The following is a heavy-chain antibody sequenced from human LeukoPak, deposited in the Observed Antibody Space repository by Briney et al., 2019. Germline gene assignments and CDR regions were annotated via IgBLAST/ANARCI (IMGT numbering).Heavy chain of an antibody. V-gene: IGHV3-21*01. Sequence: GGSLRLSCAASGLTFNRYSMNWVRQAPGKGLEWVSSISSGSSYIYYADSVKGRFTISRDNAKNSLYLQMNSLRAEDTAVYYCAKDPHPYSSFYYFDYWGQGTLSPSPQ. J-gene: IGHJ4*02. CDR2: ISSGSSYI. CDR3: AKDPHPYSSFYYFDY. D-gene: IGHD3-22*01. CDR1: GLTFNRYS.